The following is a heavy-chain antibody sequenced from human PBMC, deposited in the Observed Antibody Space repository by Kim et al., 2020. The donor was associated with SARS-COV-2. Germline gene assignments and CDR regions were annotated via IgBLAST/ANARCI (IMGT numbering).Heavy chain of an antibody. V-gene: IGHV1-2*06. CDR3: AAESGQDSHGYDY. CDR2: INPNSGDT. J-gene: IGHJ4*02. CDR1: GYTFTGYY. Sequence: ASVKVFCKASGYTFTGYYMHWLRQAPGQGPDWMGRINPNSGDTDYAQKCQDRVTMTRDTSISTAYVELSSLTSDDTAVYYCAAESGQDSHGYDYWGQGTL. D-gene: IGHD1-26*01.